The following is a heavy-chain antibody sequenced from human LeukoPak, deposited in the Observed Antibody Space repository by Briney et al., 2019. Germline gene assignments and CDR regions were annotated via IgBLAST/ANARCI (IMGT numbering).Heavy chain of an antibody. CDR1: GGTFSSYA. Sequence: ASVTVSCKASGGTFSSYAISWVRQAPGQGLEWMGGIIPIFGTANYAQKFQGRVTITADESTSTAYMELSSLRSEDTAVYYCAREVRAGSYQPRALFYWGQGTLVTVSS. CDR3: AREVRAGSYQPRALFY. D-gene: IGHD1-14*01. V-gene: IGHV1-69*13. CDR2: IIPIFGTA. J-gene: IGHJ4*02.